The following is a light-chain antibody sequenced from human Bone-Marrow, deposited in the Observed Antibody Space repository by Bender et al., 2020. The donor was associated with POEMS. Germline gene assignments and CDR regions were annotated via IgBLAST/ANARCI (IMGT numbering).Light chain of an antibody. CDR3: QAWDSDTVL. CDR2: LNN. CDR1: KLGDKF. Sequence: SYELTQPPSVSVSPGQTASITCSGDKLGDKFAAWYQQRPGQSPVLVIYLNNRRPSGIPERFSGSNSRNTATLTISGTQTVDEADYYCQAWDSDTVLFGGGTKLAVL. J-gene: IGLJ3*02. V-gene: IGLV3-1*01.